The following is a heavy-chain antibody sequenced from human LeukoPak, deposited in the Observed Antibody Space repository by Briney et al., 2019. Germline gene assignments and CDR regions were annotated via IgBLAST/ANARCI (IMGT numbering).Heavy chain of an antibody. D-gene: IGHD2-15*01. J-gene: IGHJ3*02. CDR2: ISYDGSNK. Sequence: GRSLRLSCAASGFTFSSYGMHWVRQAPGNGLEWVAVISYDGSNKYYADSVKGRFTISRDNSKNTLYLQMNSLRAEDTAVYYCAREWSSAFDIWGQGTMVTVSS. CDR3: AREWSSAFDI. V-gene: IGHV3-30*03. CDR1: GFTFSSYG.